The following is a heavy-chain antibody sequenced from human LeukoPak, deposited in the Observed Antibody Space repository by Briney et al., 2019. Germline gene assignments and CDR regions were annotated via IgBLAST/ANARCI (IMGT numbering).Heavy chain of an antibody. Sequence: SETLSLTCTVSGGSINGHHWTWIRQPPGTGREWIVYFYDSGDFNYNPSLKSRVTISMDMSNNQFSLRMSSVTAADTAMYYCARLLMPGGRKGDCFDIWGQGTMVTVSS. V-gene: IGHV4-59*08. J-gene: IGHJ3*02. D-gene: IGHD2-21*01. CDR2: FYDSGDF. CDR3: ARLLMPGGRKGDCFDI. CDR1: GGSINGHH.